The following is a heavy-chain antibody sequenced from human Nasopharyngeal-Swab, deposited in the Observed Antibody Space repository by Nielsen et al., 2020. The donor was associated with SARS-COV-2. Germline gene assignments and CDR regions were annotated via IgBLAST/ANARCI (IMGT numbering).Heavy chain of an antibody. CDR2: ISAYNGNT. V-gene: IGHV1-18*01. CDR3: ARDGGIVVVPAATGEPYYYYGMDV. Sequence: ASVKVSFKASGYTFTSYGISWVRQAPCQGLDWMGWISAYNGNTNYAQKLQGRVTMTTDTSTSTAYMELRSLRSDDTAVYYCARDGGIVVVPAATGEPYYYYGMDVWGQGTTVTVSS. D-gene: IGHD2-2*01. J-gene: IGHJ6*02. CDR1: GYTFTSYG.